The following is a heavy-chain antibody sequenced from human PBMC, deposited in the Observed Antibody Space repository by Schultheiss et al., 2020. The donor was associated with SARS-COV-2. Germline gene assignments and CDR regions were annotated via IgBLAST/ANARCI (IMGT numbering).Heavy chain of an antibody. CDR3: ARRNWDRGDDAFDI. CDR2: INPNSGGT. D-gene: IGHD7-27*01. Sequence: ASVKVSCKAFGYTFTGYYMHWVRQAPGQGLEWMGWINPNSGGTNYAQKFQGRVTMTRDTSISTAYMELSRLRSDDTAVYYCARRNWDRGDDAFDIWGQGTMVTVSS. J-gene: IGHJ3*02. V-gene: IGHV1-2*02. CDR1: GYTFTGYY.